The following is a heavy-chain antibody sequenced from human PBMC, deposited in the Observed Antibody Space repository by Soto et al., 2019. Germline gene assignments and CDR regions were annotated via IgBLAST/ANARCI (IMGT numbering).Heavy chain of an antibody. D-gene: IGHD2-8*02. CDR2: ISPHNGRT. CDR1: GYSFTSYG. J-gene: IGHJ6*02. Sequence: VKVSCKASGYSFTSYGIAWVRQAPGQGPEWMGWISPHNGRTNYAENVKGRVVMTTDISTNTISLELRSLRSDDTAMYYCGRCRTDSYAMDVWGQGTTVTVSS. CDR3: GRCRTDSYAMDV. V-gene: IGHV1-18*01.